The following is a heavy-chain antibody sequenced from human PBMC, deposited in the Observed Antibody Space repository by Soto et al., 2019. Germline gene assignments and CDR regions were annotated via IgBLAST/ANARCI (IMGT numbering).Heavy chain of an antibody. J-gene: IGHJ4*02. V-gene: IGHV1-2*02. CDR2: INPNSGGT. Sequence: ASVKVSCKASGYTFTGYYMHWVRQAPGQGLEWMGWINPNSGGTNYAQKFQGRVTMTRDTSISTAYMELSRLRSDDTAVYYCARPTSSGWYTFDYWGQGTLVTVPQ. CDR1: GYTFTGYY. D-gene: IGHD6-19*01. CDR3: ARPTSSGWYTFDY.